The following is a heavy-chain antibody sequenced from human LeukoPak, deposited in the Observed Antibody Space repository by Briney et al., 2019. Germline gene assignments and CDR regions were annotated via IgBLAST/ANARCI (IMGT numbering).Heavy chain of an antibody. V-gene: IGHV1-69*13. D-gene: IGHD1-26*01. J-gene: IGHJ4*02. CDR3: ARDAPYSGSYYASSY. Sequence: SVKVSCKASGGTFSSYAISWVRQAPGQGLEWMGGIIPIFGTANYAQKFQGGVTITADESTSTAYMELSSLRSEDTAVYYCARDAPYSGSYYASSYWGQGTLVTVSS. CDR2: IIPIFGTA. CDR1: GGTFSSYA.